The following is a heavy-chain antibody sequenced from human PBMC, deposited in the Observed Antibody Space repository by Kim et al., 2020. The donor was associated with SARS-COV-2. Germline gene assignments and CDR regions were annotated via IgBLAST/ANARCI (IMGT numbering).Heavy chain of an antibody. CDR1: GGSISSSSYY. CDR3: AREPIAVAGTGFDY. D-gene: IGHD6-19*01. V-gene: IGHV4-39*07. J-gene: IGHJ4*02. CDR2: IYYSGST. Sequence: SETLSLTCTVSGGSISSSSYYWGWIRLPPGKGLEWIGSIYYSGSTYYNPSLKSRVTISVDTSKNQFSLKLSSVTAADTAVYYCAREPIAVAGTGFDYWGQGTLVTVSS.